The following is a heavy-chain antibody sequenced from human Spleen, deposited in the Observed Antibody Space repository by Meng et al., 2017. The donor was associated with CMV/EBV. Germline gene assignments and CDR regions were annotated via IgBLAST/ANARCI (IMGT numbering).Heavy chain of an antibody. J-gene: IGHJ4*02. CDR2: FDTEDGET. CDR3: LTDDLCSGGECSVAY. CDR1: GDSLTVLS. D-gene: IGHD2-8*02. V-gene: IGHV1-24*01. Sequence: ASVKVSCKVSGDSLTVLSMQWVRQAPGKGLEWMGGFDTEDGETIYAQKFQDRVTMTEDTSTNTAYMELSSLRSEDTAVYYFLTDDLCSGGECSVAYWGQGTLVTVSS.